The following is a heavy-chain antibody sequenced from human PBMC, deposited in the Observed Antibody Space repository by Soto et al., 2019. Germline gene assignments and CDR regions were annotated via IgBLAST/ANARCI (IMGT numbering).Heavy chain of an antibody. Sequence: SETLSLTCTVSGGSISSGDYYWSWILQPPGKGLEWIGYIYNSGSTYYNPSLKSRVTVSVDTSNNQFSLKLSSVTAADTALYYCAREAGYYDSSGNNWFDPWGQGTLVTVSS. J-gene: IGHJ5*02. V-gene: IGHV4-30-4*01. D-gene: IGHD3-22*01. CDR2: IYNSGST. CDR3: AREAGYYDSSGNNWFDP. CDR1: GGSISSGDYY.